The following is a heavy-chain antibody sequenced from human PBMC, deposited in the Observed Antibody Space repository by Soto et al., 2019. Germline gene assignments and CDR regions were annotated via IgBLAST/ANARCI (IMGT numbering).Heavy chain of an antibody. CDR1: GGSITTGGFY. CDR3: ARGGESGDWFDP. CDR2: ILHSGSS. J-gene: IGHJ5*02. Sequence: QVQLQESGPGLVTPSQTLSLTCTVSGGSITTGGFYWNWIRQHPKKGLVWIGHILHSGSSNYSPSLRSRVTISVDTSKNQFSLKLSSVTAADTAVYYCARGGESGDWFDPWGQGTLVTVSS. V-gene: IGHV4-31*03. D-gene: IGHD3-16*01.